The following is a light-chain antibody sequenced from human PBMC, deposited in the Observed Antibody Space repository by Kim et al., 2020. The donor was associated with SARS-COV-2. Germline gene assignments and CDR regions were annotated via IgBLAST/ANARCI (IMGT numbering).Light chain of an antibody. V-gene: IGKV3-20*01. Sequence: EIVLTQSPGTLSLSPGERATLSCRASQSVGNNYLAWYQQKPGRSPTLLIYNASSRVTGVADRFAGSGSGTDFTLTVSRLEPEDFAVYYCQQYACAPLTFGGGTKVDIK. CDR3: QQYACAPLT. CDR2: NAS. J-gene: IGKJ4*01. CDR1: QSVGNNY.